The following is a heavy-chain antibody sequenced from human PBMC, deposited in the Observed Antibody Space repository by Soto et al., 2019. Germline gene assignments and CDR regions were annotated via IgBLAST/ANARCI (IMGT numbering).Heavy chain of an antibody. J-gene: IGHJ4*02. CDR2: IIPIFGTA. CDR1: GGTFSSYA. CDR3: ASWEYRGSGDFDY. D-gene: IGHD3-10*01. Sequence: QVQLVQSGAEVKKPGSSVKVSCKASGGTFSSYAISWVRQAPGQGLEWMGGIIPIFGTANYAQKFQGRVTITADESTSTAYRELSSLRAEDTAVYYCASWEYRGSGDFDYWGQGTLVTVSS. V-gene: IGHV1-69*01.